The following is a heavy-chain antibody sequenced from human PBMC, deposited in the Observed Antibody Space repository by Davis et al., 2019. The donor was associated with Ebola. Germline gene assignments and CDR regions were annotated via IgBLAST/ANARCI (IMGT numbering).Heavy chain of an antibody. CDR3: ARDPTVTPLDY. Sequence: SVKVSCKASGGTFSSYAISWVRQAPGQGLEWMGGIIPIFGTANYAQKFQGRVTITADKSTSTAYMELRSLRSDDTAVYYCARDPTVTPLDYWGQGTLVTVSS. CDR1: GGTFSSYA. D-gene: IGHD4-17*01. CDR2: IIPIFGTA. V-gene: IGHV1-69*06. J-gene: IGHJ4*02.